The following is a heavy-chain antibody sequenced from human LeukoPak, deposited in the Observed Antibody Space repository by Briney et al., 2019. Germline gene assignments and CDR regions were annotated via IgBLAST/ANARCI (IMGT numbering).Heavy chain of an antibody. D-gene: IGHD3-10*01. CDR1: GGTFSSYA. V-gene: IGHV7-4-1*02. J-gene: IGHJ4*02. CDR2: INTNTGNP. CDR3: ARSSRGVIGLLDY. Sequence: GASVKVSCKASGGTFSSYAISWVRQAPGQGLEWMGWINTNTGNPAYAQGFAGRFVFSSDKSVSAAYLQISNLKAEDTAVYYCARSSRGVIGLLDYWGQGTLVTVSS.